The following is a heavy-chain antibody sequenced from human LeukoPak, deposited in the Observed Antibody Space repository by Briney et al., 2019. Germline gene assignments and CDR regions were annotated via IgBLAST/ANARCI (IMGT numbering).Heavy chain of an antibody. J-gene: IGHJ3*02. D-gene: IGHD3-16*01. Sequence: SETLSLTCTVSGGSISSYYWSLIRQPPGKGLEWIGYIYYSGSTNYNPSLKSRVTISVDTSKNQFSLKLSSVTAADTAVYYCARVRGMIKAFDIWGQGTMVTVSS. V-gene: IGHV4-59*01. CDR3: ARVRGMIKAFDI. CDR1: GGSISSYY. CDR2: IYYSGST.